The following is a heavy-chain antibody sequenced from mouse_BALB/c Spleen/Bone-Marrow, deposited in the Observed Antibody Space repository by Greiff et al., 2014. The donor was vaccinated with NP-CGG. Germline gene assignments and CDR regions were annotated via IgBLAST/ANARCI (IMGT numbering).Heavy chain of an antibody. J-gene: IGHJ4*01. V-gene: IGHV5-6*01. CDR2: ISSGGSYT. D-gene: IGHD2-1*01. CDR3: ARQYGNLGVMDY. Sequence: VQLQQPGGDLVKPGGSLKLSCAASGFTFSRYGMSWGRQTPDKRLEGGANISSGGSYTYYPDSVKGRFTISRDNAKNTLYLHMSSLKSEDTAMYYCARQYGNLGVMDYWGQGTSVIVSS. CDR1: GFTFSRYG.